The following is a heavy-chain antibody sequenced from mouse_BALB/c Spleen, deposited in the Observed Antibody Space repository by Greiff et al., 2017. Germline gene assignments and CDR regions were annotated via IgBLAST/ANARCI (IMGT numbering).Heavy chain of an antibody. J-gene: IGHJ4*01. CDR1: GYTFTDYV. D-gene: IGHD2-3*01. CDR3: ARREGLLRGAMDY. V-gene: IGHV1-83*01. CDR2: IYPGSGST. Sequence: VQLQQSGPELVKPGASVKMSCKASGYTFTDYVISWVKQRTGQGLEWIGEIYPGSGSTYYNEKFKSKATLTVDTSSSTAYMQLSSLASEDSALYYCARREGLLRGAMDYRGQGTSVTVSS.